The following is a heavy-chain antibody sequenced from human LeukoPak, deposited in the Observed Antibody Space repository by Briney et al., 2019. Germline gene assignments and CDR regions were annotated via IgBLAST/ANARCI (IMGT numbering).Heavy chain of an antibody. J-gene: IGHJ4*02. D-gene: IGHD6-19*01. V-gene: IGHV3-30*04. CDR2: ISYDGSNK. Sequence: GGSLRLSCAASGFTFSNYAMHRVRQAPGKGLEWVAVISYDGSNKYYADSVKGRFTISRDNSKNTLYLQMNSLRAEDTAVYYCARDPDVMYSSRWLDYWGQGTLVTVSS. CDR1: GFTFSNYA. CDR3: ARDPDVMYSSRWLDY.